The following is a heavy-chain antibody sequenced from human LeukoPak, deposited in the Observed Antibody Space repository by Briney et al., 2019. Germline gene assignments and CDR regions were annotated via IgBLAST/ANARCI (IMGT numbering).Heavy chain of an antibody. CDR3: AELGITMIGGV. Sequence: GRSLRLSCAASGLTLSSYAMSWVRQAPGKGLEWVSYISSSGSTIYYADSVKGRFTISRDNAKNSLYLQMNSLRAEDTAVYYCAELGITMIGGVWGKGTTVTISS. CDR2: ISSSGSTI. CDR1: GLTLSSYA. D-gene: IGHD3-10*02. V-gene: IGHV3-48*03. J-gene: IGHJ6*04.